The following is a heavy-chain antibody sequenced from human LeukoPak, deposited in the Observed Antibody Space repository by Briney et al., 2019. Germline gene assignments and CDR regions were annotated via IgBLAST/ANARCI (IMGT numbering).Heavy chain of an antibody. Sequence: PSETLSLTCTVSGGSISSYYWSWIRQPPGKGLEWIGYIYYSGSTNYNPSLKSRVTISVDTSKNQFSLKLSSVTAADTAVYYCAREVAVAGPLNNWFDPWGRGTLVTVSS. D-gene: IGHD6-19*01. CDR3: AREVAVAGPLNNWFDP. CDR2: IYYSGST. J-gene: IGHJ5*02. CDR1: GGSISSYY. V-gene: IGHV4-59*01.